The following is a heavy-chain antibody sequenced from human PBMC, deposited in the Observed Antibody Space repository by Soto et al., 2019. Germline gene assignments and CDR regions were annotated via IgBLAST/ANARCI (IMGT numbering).Heavy chain of an antibody. Sequence: SQTLSLTCAISGDSVSSNSAAWNCIMQSPSRFLEWLGRTYYRSNWSNDYAVSVKSRITINPDTSKNQFSLQLYSVTPEDTAVYYCAGVSWFRGMDVWGQGTPVTVSS. CDR2: TYYRSNWSN. V-gene: IGHV6-1*01. CDR3: AGVSWFRGMDV. D-gene: IGHD3-10*01. CDR1: GDSVSSNSAA. J-gene: IGHJ6*02.